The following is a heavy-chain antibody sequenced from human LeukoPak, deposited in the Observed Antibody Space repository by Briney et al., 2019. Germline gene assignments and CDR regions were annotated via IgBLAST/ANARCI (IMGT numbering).Heavy chain of an antibody. J-gene: IGHJ5*02. Sequence: SETLSFTCAVYGGSFSGYYWSWIRQPPGKGLEWIGEINHSGSTNYNPSLKSRVTISVDTSKNQFSLKLSSVTAADTAVYYCARDRRGRSSRGFDPWGQGTLVTVSS. CDR3: ARDRRGRSSRGFDP. CDR1: GGSFSGYY. CDR2: INHSGST. V-gene: IGHV4-34*01. D-gene: IGHD6-13*01.